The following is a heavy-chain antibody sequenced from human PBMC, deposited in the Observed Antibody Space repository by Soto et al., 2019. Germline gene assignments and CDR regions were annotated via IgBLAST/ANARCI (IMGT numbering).Heavy chain of an antibody. CDR3: TRLLLWFGDNAFDI. V-gene: IGHV3-73*01. J-gene: IGHJ3*02. CDR2: IRSKANSYAT. CDR1: GFTFSGSA. D-gene: IGHD3-10*01. Sequence: EVQLVESGGGLVQPGGSLKLSCAASGFTFSGSAMHWVRQASGKGLEWVGRIRSKANSYATAYAASVKGRFTISRXDXXNTAYLQMNSLKTEDTAVYYCTRLLLWFGDNAFDIWGQGTMVTVSS.